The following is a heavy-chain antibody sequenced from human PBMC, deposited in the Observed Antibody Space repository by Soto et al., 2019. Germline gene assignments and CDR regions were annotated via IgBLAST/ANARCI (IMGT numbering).Heavy chain of an antibody. J-gene: IGHJ3*02. V-gene: IGHV4-59*01. CDR1: GGSIGGYY. Sequence: SETLSLTCTVSGGSIGGYYWSWLRQPPGKGLEWIGYIYSIGSTNYNPSLKSRVTISIDTSQNQFSLKLSSVTAADTAVYYCARGDYYDSSGYPRYAFDIWGQGTMVTVSS. CDR2: IYSIGST. D-gene: IGHD3-22*01. CDR3: ARGDYYDSSGYPRYAFDI.